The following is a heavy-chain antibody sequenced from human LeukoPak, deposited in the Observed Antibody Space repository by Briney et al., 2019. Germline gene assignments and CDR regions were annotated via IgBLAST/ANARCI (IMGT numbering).Heavy chain of an antibody. CDR1: GFTFSSYG. CDR2: ISYDGSNK. J-gene: IGHJ4*02. V-gene: IGHV3-30*18. D-gene: IGHD3-3*01. Sequence: GRSLRLSCAASGFTFSSYGMHWVRQAPGKGLEWVAVISYDGSNKYYADSVKGRFTISRDNSKNTLYLQMNSLRAEDTAVYYCAKDIMAIFGVVIIEYYFDYWGQGTLVTVSS. CDR3: AKDIMAIFGVVIIEYYFDY.